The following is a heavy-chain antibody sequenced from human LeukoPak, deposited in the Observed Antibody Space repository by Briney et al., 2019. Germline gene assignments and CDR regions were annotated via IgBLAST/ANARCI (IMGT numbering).Heavy chain of an antibody. D-gene: IGHD3-22*01. Sequence: GGSLRLSCAVSGFTFSSYGMHWVRQAPGKGLEWVAVISYDGSNKYYADSVKGRFTISRDNSKNTLYLQMNSLRAEDTAVYYCAKDRTLNYYDSSGYLDYWGQGTLVTVSS. CDR1: GFTFSSYG. CDR2: ISYDGSNK. CDR3: AKDRTLNYYDSSGYLDY. V-gene: IGHV3-30*18. J-gene: IGHJ4*02.